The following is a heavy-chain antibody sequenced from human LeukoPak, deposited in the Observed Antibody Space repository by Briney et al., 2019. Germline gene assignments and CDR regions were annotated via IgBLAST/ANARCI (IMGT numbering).Heavy chain of an antibody. D-gene: IGHD1-26*01. J-gene: IGHJ6*03. CDR3: ARDNSGGSGDGGPDSYYYYYYMDV. CDR2: ISYDDTNK. CDR1: GFTFSNYA. V-gene: IGHV3-30*04. Sequence: PGGSLRLSCAASGFTFSNYALHWVRQAPGKGLEWVAVISYDDTNKYYVDSVKGRFTISRDNSKNTLYLQMNSLRAEDTAVYYCARDNSGGSGDGGPDSYYYYYYMDVWGKGTTVTVSS.